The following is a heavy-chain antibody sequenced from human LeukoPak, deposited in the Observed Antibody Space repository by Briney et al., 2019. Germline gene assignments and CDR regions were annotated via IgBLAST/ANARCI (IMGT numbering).Heavy chain of an antibody. Sequence: PGGSLRLSCAASGFTFSSYWMSWVRQAPGKGLEWVANIKQDGSEKYYVDSVKGRFTISRDNAKNSLYLQMNSLRAEDTAVYYCARGWGERYSSIDPAYYFDYWGQGTLVTVSS. CDR2: IKQDGSEK. CDR1: GFTFSSYW. V-gene: IGHV3-7*01. CDR3: ARGWGERYSSIDPAYYFDY. J-gene: IGHJ4*02. D-gene: IGHD6-13*01.